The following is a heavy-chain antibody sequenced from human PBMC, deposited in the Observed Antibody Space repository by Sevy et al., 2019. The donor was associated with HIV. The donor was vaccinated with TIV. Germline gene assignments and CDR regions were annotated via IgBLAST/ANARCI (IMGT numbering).Heavy chain of an antibody. D-gene: IGHD3-22*01. CDR1: GFTFSSYW. V-gene: IGHV3-7*01. J-gene: IGHJ4*02. Sequence: GGSLRLSCAASGFTFSSYWMSWVRQAPGKGLEWVATMKEDGSERNYVDSVKGRFTISRDNAKNSLQLQMNSLRAEDTAVYYCAGGNDYYDRSGYYYQWGQGTLVIVSS. CDR2: MKEDGSER. CDR3: AGGNDYYDRSGYYYQ.